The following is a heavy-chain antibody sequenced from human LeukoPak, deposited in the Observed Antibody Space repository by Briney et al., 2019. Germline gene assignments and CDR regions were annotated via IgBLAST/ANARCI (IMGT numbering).Heavy chain of an antibody. CDR2: IKKDGSEK. CDR3: AREGISGGIFDY. Sequence: GGSLRLSCAASGFTVSSCWMSWVRQVPGKGLEWVANIKKDGSEKHYVDSVEGRFTVSRDDARNLLFLQMNSLRAGDTAVYYCAREGISGGIFDYWGQGALVAVSS. CDR1: GFTVSSCW. D-gene: IGHD3-10*01. V-gene: IGHV3-7*01. J-gene: IGHJ4*02.